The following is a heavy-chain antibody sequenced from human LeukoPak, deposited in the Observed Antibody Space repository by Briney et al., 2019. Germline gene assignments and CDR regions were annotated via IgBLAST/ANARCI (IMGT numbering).Heavy chain of an antibody. D-gene: IGHD3-10*01. J-gene: IGHJ5*02. CDR1: GFTFSSYA. V-gene: IGHV3-30-3*01. CDR3: ARGVYYGSGSPFWFDP. Sequence: GRSLRLSCAASGFTFSSYAMHWVRQAPGKGLEWVAVISYDGSNKYYADSVKGRFTISRDNSKNTLYLQMNSLRAEDTAVYYCARGVYYGSGSPFWFDPWGQGTLVTVSS. CDR2: ISYDGSNK.